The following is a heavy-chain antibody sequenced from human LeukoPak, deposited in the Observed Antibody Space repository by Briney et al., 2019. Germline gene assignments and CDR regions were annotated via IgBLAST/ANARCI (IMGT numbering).Heavy chain of an antibody. J-gene: IGHJ4*02. CDR2: MNPNSGNT. CDR3: AREPSSWGRGAFDY. Sequence: ASVKVSCKASGYTFTSYDINWVRQATGQGLEWMGWMNPNSGNTAYAQKFQGRVTITRNTSISTAYMELSSLRSEDTAVYYCAREPSSWGRGAFDYWGQGTLVTVSS. V-gene: IGHV1-8*03. CDR1: GYTFTSYD. D-gene: IGHD7-27*01.